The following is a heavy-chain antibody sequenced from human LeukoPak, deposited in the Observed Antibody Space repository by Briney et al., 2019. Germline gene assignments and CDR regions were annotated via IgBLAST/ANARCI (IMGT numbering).Heavy chain of an antibody. V-gene: IGHV3-74*01. J-gene: IGHJ4*02. Sequence: GGSLRLSCVASGXTFSNYWVHWVRQAPGKGLVWVSRINTDGSTTTYADSVKGRFTISRDNAKNTLYLQMNSLRAEETAVYFCARAADYYASGIFYWGQGTLVTVSS. CDR2: INTDGSTT. D-gene: IGHD3-10*01. CDR1: GXTFSNYW. CDR3: ARAADYYASGIFY.